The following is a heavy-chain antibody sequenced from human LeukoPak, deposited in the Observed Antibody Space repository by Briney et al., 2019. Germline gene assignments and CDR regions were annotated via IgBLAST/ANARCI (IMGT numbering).Heavy chain of an antibody. Sequence: GGSLRLSCAASGFTFSSYAMSWVRQAPGKGLEWVSAISGSGGSTYYADSVKGRFTISGDNSKNTLYLQMNSLRAEDTAVYYCAKDSLGYSYGPYFDYWGQGTLVTVSS. J-gene: IGHJ4*02. CDR3: AKDSLGYSYGPYFDY. CDR2: ISGSGGST. D-gene: IGHD5-18*01. CDR1: GFTFSSYA. V-gene: IGHV3-23*01.